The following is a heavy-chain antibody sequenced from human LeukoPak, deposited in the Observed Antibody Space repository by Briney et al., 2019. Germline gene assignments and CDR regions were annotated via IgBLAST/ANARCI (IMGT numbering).Heavy chain of an antibody. D-gene: IGHD3-10*01. V-gene: IGHV4-61*02. CDR1: GGSISSGSYY. CDR2: IYTSGST. Sequence: SETLSLTCTVSGGSISSGSYYWSWIRQPAGKGLEWIGRIYTSGSTNYNPSLKSRITISVDTSKNQFSLKLSSVTAADTAVYYCVRGLRVRGVINYYYMDVWGKGTTVTISS. CDR3: VRGLRVRGVINYYYMDV. J-gene: IGHJ6*03.